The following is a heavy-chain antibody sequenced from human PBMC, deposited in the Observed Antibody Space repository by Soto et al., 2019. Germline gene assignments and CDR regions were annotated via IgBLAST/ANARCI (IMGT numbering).Heavy chain of an antibody. V-gene: IGHV3-23*01. J-gene: IGHJ3*02. CDR1: GFTFSSYA. CDR2: ISGSGGST. CDR3: AKGTPDIVATIFAFDI. D-gene: IGHD5-12*01. Sequence: LRLSCASSGFTFSSYAMSWVRQAPGKGLEWVSAISGSGGSTYYADSVKGRFTISRDNSKNTLYLQMNSLRAEDTAVYYCAKGTPDIVATIFAFDIWGQGTMVTVSS.